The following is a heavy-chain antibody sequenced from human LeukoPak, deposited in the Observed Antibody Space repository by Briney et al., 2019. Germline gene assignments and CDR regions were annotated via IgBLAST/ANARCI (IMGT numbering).Heavy chain of an antibody. CDR3: ARDLLRFSPLVAFDI. D-gene: IGHD4-17*01. CDR1: GFTFSSYW. J-gene: IGHJ3*02. V-gene: IGHV3-7*01. CDR2: IKEDGSDK. Sequence: GGSLRLSCAASGFTFSSYWMSWVRQAPGKGLEWVANIKEDGSDKYYVDSVKGRFTISRDNAKNSLYLQMNSLRAEDTAVYYCARDLLRFSPLVAFDIWGQGTMVTVSS.